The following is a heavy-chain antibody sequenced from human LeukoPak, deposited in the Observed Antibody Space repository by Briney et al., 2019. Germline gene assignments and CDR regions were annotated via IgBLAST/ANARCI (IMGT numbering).Heavy chain of an antibody. D-gene: IGHD4-23*01. CDR2: IYSDGSF. CDR3: ARDHGGPII. J-gene: IGHJ4*02. CDR1: GDSMKNYY. Sequence: SETLSLTCTVSGDSMKNYYWHWTRQPAGKGLEWIGRIYSDGSFNYNPSLESRLTMSVDTPRNQFSLRLNFVTAADTAVYYCARDHGGPIIWGQGTLVTVSS. V-gene: IGHV4-4*07.